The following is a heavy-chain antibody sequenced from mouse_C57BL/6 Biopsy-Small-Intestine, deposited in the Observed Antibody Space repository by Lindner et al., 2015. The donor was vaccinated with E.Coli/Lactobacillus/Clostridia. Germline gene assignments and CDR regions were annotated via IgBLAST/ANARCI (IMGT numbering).Heavy chain of an antibody. CDR1: GYSFTGYY. CDR3: ARREVYYFDY. Sequence: VQLQESGPELAKSGASVKISCKASGYSFTGYYLNWVKQSPEKSLEWIGEINPSTGGATYNQKFGAKVTLTIDRSSSTTYMQFKSLTSDDSAVYYCARREVYYFDYWGQGTTLTVSS. CDR2: INPSTGGA. J-gene: IGHJ2*01. V-gene: IGHV1-42*01.